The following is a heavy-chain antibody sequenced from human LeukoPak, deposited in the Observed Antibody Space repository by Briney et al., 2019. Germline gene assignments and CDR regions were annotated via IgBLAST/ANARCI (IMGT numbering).Heavy chain of an antibody. CDR2: ISSSSSYI. CDR1: GFTFSSYS. Sequence: GGSLRLSCAASGFTFSSYSMNWVRQAPGKGLEWVSSISSSSSYIYYADSVKGRFTNSRDNAKNSLYLQMNSLRAEDTAVYYCARGYLRYFDWLPPFDIWGQGTMVTVSS. CDR3: ARGYLRYFDWLPPFDI. J-gene: IGHJ3*02. D-gene: IGHD3-9*01. V-gene: IGHV3-21*01.